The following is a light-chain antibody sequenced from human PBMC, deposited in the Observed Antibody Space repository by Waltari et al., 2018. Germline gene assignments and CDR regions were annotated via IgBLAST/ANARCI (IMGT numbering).Light chain of an antibody. J-gene: IGKJ3*01. V-gene: IGKV3-20*01. CDR1: QSVPSNY. CDR3: QQYGSSPPT. Sequence: EIVLTQSPGTLSLSPGERATLSCRASQSVPSNYLAWYQQKPGQAPRLLIYGASFRATGIPDRFSGSGSGSAFTLTINRLEPEDFVVYSCQQYGSSPPTFGPGTTVDIK. CDR2: GAS.